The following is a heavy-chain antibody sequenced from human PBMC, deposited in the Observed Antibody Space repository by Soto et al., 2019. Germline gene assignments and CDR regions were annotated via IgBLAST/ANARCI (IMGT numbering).Heavy chain of an antibody. CDR3: ARNAAIFGA. Sequence: GGSLRLSCAASGFTFSTYNMNWVRQAPGKGLEWVSYISSSSSTIYYADSVKGRFTISRDNAKNSLYLQMNSLRAEDTAVYYCARNAAIFGAWGEGTLVTVSS. CDR1: GFTFSTYN. CDR2: ISSSSSTI. V-gene: IGHV3-48*01. D-gene: IGHD3-3*01. J-gene: IGHJ4*02.